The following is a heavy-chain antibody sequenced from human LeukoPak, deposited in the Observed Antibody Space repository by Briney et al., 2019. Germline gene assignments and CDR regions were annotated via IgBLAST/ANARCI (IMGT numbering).Heavy chain of an antibody. CDR3: ARGEEYVYYFDY. Sequence: PSETLSLTCTVSGGSISSAGYSWRWIRQHPGKGLEWIGYIYYNGQTYYNPSLKSRLTLSADTSDNQFSLKVTSVTAADTAVYYCARGEEYVYYFDYWGQGSLVTVSS. D-gene: IGHD2-2*01. CDR1: GGSISSAGYS. J-gene: IGHJ4*02. V-gene: IGHV4-31*03. CDR2: IYYNGQT.